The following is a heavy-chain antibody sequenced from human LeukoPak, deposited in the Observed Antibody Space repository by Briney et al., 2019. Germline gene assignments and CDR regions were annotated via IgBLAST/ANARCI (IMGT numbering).Heavy chain of an antibody. CDR1: GGSFSGYY. CDR2: INHSGST. D-gene: IGHD5-12*01. CDR3: ARTRGYSGYDTDDY. Sequence: SETLSLTCAVYGGSFSGYYWSWIRQPPGKGLEWIGEINHSGSTNYNPSLKSRVTISVVTSKNQFSLKLSSVTAADTAVYYCARTRGYSGYDTDDYWGQGTLVTVSS. J-gene: IGHJ4*02. V-gene: IGHV4-34*01.